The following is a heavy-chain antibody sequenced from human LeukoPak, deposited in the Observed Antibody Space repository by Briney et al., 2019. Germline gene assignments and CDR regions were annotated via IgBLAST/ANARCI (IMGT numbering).Heavy chain of an antibody. Sequence: ASVKVSCKASGGTFSSYDINWVRQATGQGLEWMGWMNPNSGNTGYAQKFQGRVTITRNTSISTAYMELSSLRSEDTAVYYCARARRGSSWYVWGQGTLVTVSS. CDR3: ARARRGSSWYV. CDR2: MNPNSGNT. V-gene: IGHV1-8*03. CDR1: GGTFSSYD. D-gene: IGHD6-13*01. J-gene: IGHJ4*02.